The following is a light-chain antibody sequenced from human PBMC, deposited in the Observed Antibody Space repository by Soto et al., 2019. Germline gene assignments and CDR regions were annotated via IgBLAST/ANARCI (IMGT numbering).Light chain of an antibody. CDR2: DVS. J-gene: IGLJ1*01. CDR3: SSYTGSRYV. Sequence: QSALTQPASVSGSPGQSITISCTGTSSDVGDYNYVSWYQQHPGKAPKLMIYDVSNRPSGVSNRFSGSKSGNAASLTISGLQAGDEADYYCSSYTGSRYVFGTGTKLTVL. V-gene: IGLV2-14*01. CDR1: SSDVGDYNY.